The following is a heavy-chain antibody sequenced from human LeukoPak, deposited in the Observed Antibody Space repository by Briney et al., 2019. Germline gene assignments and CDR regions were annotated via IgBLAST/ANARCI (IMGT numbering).Heavy chain of an antibody. CDR2: IDFSVSP. CDR3: ARAMVRDPLDDY. CDR1: GGSISTGDYY. D-gene: IGHD3-10*01. J-gene: IGHJ4*02. V-gene: IGHV4-30-4*01. Sequence: PSQTLSLTCTVSGGSISTGDYYWSWIRQPPGKGLEWIGFIDFSVSPYYNPSLKGRVTISVDTSKNQFSLKLSSVTAADTAVYYCARAMVRDPLDDYWGQGTLVTVSS.